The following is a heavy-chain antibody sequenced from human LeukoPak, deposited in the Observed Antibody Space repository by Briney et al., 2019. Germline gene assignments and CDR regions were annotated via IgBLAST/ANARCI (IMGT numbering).Heavy chain of an antibody. D-gene: IGHD1-7*01. CDR3: ARASQGRRVNLYNWNYGPADY. CDR2: IYPGDSDT. J-gene: IGHJ4*02. Sequence: GESLKISCKGSGYSFTSYWIGWVRQMPGKGLEWMGIIYPGDSDTRYSPSFQGQVTISADRSISTAYLQWSSLKASDTAMYYCARASQGRRVNLYNWNYGPADYWGQGTLVTVSS. CDR1: GYSFTSYW. V-gene: IGHV5-51*01.